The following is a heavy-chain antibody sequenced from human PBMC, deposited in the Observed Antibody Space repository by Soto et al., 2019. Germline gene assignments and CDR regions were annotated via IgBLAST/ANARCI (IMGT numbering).Heavy chain of an antibody. D-gene: IGHD3-22*01. CDR2: INAGDGNT. Sequence: ASVKVSCKASGYTFXYYTVYRVRQAPGQRLEWMGWINAGDGNTKYSPNFQGRVTITKDTSASTVYMELSSLRSEDTAVYFCTRDYYDSSGYYPKFDYWGQGTLVTISS. J-gene: IGHJ4*02. CDR1: GYTFXYYT. V-gene: IGHV1-3*01. CDR3: TRDYYDSSGYYPKFDY.